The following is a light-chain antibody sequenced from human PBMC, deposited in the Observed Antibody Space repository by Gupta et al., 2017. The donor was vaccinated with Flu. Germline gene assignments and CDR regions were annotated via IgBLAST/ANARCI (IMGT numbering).Light chain of an antibody. CDR2: ENN. Sequence: QSVLTQPPSVSAAPGQKVTISCSGSSSNIGRYNYVSWYQQVPGAAPTLLIYENNRRPSGIPDRFSGSKADTSATLGITGVQTGDEADYYCATWDNSRSGVIFGGGTKLTVL. CDR1: SSNIGRYNY. V-gene: IGLV1-51*02. CDR3: ATWDNSRSGVI. J-gene: IGLJ2*01.